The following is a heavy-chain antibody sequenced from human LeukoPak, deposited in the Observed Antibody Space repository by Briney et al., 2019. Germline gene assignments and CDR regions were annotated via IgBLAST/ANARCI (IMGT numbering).Heavy chain of an antibody. Sequence: SETLSLTCAVSGYSISSGYYWGWIRQPPGKGLEWIGSIYHSGCTYYNPSLKSRVTISVDTSKNQFSLKLSSVTAADTAVYYCVSGYVAALPSYWGQGTLVTVSS. J-gene: IGHJ4*02. CDR3: VSGYVAALPSY. D-gene: IGHD5-12*01. CDR1: GYSISSGYY. CDR2: IYHSGCT. V-gene: IGHV4-38-2*01.